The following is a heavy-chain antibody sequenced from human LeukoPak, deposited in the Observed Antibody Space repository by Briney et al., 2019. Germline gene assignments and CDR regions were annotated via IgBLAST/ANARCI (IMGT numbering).Heavy chain of an antibody. CDR3: ARDSDSSGYYYDY. Sequence: SETLSLTCAVYGGSFSGYYWSWIRQPPGKGLEWIGEINHSGSTNYNPSLKSRVTISVDTSKNQFSLKLSSVTAADTAVYYCARDSDSSGYYYDYWGQGTLATVSS. D-gene: IGHD3-22*01. CDR1: GGSFSGYY. V-gene: IGHV4-34*01. J-gene: IGHJ4*02. CDR2: INHSGST.